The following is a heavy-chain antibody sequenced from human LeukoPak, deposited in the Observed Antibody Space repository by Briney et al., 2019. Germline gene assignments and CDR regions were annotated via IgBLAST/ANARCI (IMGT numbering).Heavy chain of an antibody. CDR2: IYPGDSDT. J-gene: IGHJ3*02. Sequence: KVSCKASGYSFTSYWIGWVRQMPGKGLEWMGIIYPGDSDTRYSPSFQGQVTISADKSISTAYLQWSSLKASDAAMYYCARPVVPAANAFDIWGQGTMVTVSS. CDR3: ARPVVPAANAFDI. D-gene: IGHD2-2*01. CDR1: GYSFTSYW. V-gene: IGHV5-51*01.